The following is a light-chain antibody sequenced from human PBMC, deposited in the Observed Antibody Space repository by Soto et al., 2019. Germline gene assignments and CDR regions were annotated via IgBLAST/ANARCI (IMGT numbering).Light chain of an antibody. CDR1: QSVSTY. CDR2: DAS. CDR3: QQRTNWPRT. V-gene: IGKV3-11*01. Sequence: DIVLTQSPATLSLSPGERATLSCRASQSVSTYLAWYQQKPGQAPRLLIYDASNRATGIPARFSGSGSRTDFTLTISSLEPEDFAVYYCQQRTNWPRTFGPGTKVEIK. J-gene: IGKJ1*01.